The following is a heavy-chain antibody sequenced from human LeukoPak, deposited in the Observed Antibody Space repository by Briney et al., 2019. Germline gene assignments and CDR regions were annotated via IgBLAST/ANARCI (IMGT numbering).Heavy chain of an antibody. Sequence: GGSLRLSCAASGFTVSDNYMTWVRQAPGKGLEWVSSIYSAGATHYAESVKGRFTISRDNAKNSLYLQTNSLRAEDTAVYYCARAQYYSDSTGYYYLHYWGQGTLVTVSS. CDR1: GFTVSDNY. V-gene: IGHV3-66*01. J-gene: IGHJ4*02. CDR2: IYSAGAT. D-gene: IGHD3-22*01. CDR3: ARAQYYSDSTGYYYLHY.